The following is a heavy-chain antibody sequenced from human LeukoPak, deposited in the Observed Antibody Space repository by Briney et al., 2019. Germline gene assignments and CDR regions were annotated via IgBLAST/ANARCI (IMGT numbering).Heavy chain of an antibody. Sequence: SETLSLTCTVSGGCISSGGYYWSWIRQPPGKGLEWIGYIYHSGSTYYNPSLKSRVTISVDRSKNQFSLKLISVTAADTAVYYCATTWSGYSYELDYWGQGTLVTVSS. J-gene: IGHJ4*02. V-gene: IGHV4-30-2*01. CDR1: GGCISSGGYY. CDR2: IYHSGST. D-gene: IGHD5-18*01. CDR3: ATTWSGYSYELDY.